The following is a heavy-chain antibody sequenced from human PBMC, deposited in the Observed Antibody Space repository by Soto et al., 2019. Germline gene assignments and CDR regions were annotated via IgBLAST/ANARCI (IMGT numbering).Heavy chain of an antibody. D-gene: IGHD3-10*01. V-gene: IGHV1-69*13. J-gene: IGHJ5*01. CDR1: GGTFGNLG. Sequence: SVKVSCKASGGTFGNLGISWLRQAPGQGLEWMGGTIPIFDTPHYAEKFRDRLTITADATSTAYMELTSLSSEDTATYYCARDREDGSGTKYNWFDSWGQGTLVTVSS. CDR2: TIPIFDTP. CDR3: ARDREDGSGTKYNWFDS.